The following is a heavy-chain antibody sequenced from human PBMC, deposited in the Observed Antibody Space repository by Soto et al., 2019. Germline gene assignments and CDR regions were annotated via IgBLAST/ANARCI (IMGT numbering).Heavy chain of an antibody. CDR2: IYPGDSDT. CDR1: GYTFTRSW. J-gene: IGHJ6*03. D-gene: IGHD3-10*01. CDR3: ARHASGVYNHHYMDV. V-gene: IGHV5-51*01. Sequence: LGESLKISCKGSGYTFTRSWIGWVRQMPGKGLEWMGIIYPGDSDTRYSPSFQGQVTISADKSISTAYLQWSSLKASDTAMYYCARHASGVYNHHYMDVCGKGTSVTGSS.